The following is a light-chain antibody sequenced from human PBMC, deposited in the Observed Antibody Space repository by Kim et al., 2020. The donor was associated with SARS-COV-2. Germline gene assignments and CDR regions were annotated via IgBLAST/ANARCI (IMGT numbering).Light chain of an antibody. J-gene: IGKJ3*01. V-gene: IGKV1-39*01. Sequence: DIQMTPSPSSLSASVGDRVTITCRTTQSISSHLNWYQQKPGRAPKLLISAASTLQGGVPSRFSGSGSETDFTLTLSSLQPEDFATYFCQQSYITPFTFGPGTTVDIK. CDR3: QQSYITPFT. CDR1: QSISSH. CDR2: AAS.